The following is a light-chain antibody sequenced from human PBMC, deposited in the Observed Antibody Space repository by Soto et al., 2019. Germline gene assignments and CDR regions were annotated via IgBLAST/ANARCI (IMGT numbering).Light chain of an antibody. CDR3: GTWDSRLSAVV. J-gene: IGLJ2*01. V-gene: IGLV1-51*01. CDR1: SSNIGNNY. CDR2: DNN. Sequence: QSVLTQPPSVSAAPGQKVTISCSGSSSNIGNNYVSWYQQLPGTAPKLLIYDNNKRPSGIPDRFSGSKSGTSATLGITGLKTGDEADYYCGTWDSRLSAVVFGVGTPLTVL.